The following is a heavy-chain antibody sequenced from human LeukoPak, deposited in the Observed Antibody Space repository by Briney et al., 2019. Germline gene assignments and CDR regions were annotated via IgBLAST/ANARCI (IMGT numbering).Heavy chain of an antibody. D-gene: IGHD6-13*01. CDR1: GYTFTGYY. V-gene: IGHV1-2*02. CDR2: INPNSGGT. Sequence: ASVKLSCNASGYTFTGYYMHWVRHAPGQGLEWMGWINPNSGGTNYAQKFQGRVTMTRDTSISTAYMELSRLRSDDTAVYYCARDAVIAAAGPTRGNWFDPWGQGTLVTVSS. CDR3: ARDAVIAAAGPTRGNWFDP. J-gene: IGHJ5*02.